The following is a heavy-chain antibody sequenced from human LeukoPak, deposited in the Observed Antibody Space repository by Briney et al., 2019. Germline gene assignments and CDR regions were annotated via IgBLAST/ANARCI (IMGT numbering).Heavy chain of an antibody. V-gene: IGHV4-39*07. D-gene: IGHD6-13*01. CDR3: AGEGGIAAAGSWFDP. Sequence: PSETLSLTCTVSGGSISSSSYYWGWIRQPPGKGLEWIGSIYYSGSTYYNPSLKSRVTISVDTSKNQFSLKLSSVTAADTAVYYCAGEGGIAAAGSWFDPWGQGALVTVSS. CDR1: GGSISSSSYY. CDR2: IYYSGST. J-gene: IGHJ5*02.